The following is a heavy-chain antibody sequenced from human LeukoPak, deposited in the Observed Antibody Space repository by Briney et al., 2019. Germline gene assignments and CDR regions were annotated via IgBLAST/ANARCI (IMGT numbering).Heavy chain of an antibody. J-gene: IGHJ5*02. V-gene: IGHV4-59*12. CDR2: IYYSGST. Sequence: SETLSLTCTVSGGSISSYYWSWIRQPPGKGLEGIGYIYYSGSTNYNPSLKSRVTISVDTSKNQFSLKLSSVTAADTAVYYCARGLWFGELFWFDPWGQGTLVTVSS. CDR1: GGSISSYY. CDR3: ARGLWFGELFWFDP. D-gene: IGHD3-10*01.